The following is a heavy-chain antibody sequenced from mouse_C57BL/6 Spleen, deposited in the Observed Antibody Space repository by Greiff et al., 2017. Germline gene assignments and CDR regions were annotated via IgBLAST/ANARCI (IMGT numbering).Heavy chain of an antibody. V-gene: IGHV1-64*01. Sequence: QVQLQQPGAELVKPGASVKLSCKASGYTFTSYWMHWVKQRPGQGLEWIGMIHPNSGSTNYNEKFKSKATLTVDKSSSTAYMQLSSLTSEDAAVYYCARHDYERALFAYWGQGTLVTVSA. CDR2: IHPNSGST. J-gene: IGHJ3*01. CDR3: ARHDYERALFAY. D-gene: IGHD2-4*01. CDR1: GYTFTSYW.